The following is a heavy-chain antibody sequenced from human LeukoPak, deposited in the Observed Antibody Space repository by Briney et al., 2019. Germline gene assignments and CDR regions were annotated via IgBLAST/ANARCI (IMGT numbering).Heavy chain of an antibody. D-gene: IGHD3-22*01. Sequence: GESLKISCKGSGYSFTSYWIGWVRQMPGKGLEWMGIIYPGDSDTRYSPSFQGQVTISADKSISTAYLQWSSLKASDTAMYYCARQYYDSSGYYYYYGMDVWGQGTTVTVSS. CDR1: GYSFTSYW. J-gene: IGHJ6*02. V-gene: IGHV5-51*01. CDR2: IYPGDSDT. CDR3: ARQYYDSSGYYYYYGMDV.